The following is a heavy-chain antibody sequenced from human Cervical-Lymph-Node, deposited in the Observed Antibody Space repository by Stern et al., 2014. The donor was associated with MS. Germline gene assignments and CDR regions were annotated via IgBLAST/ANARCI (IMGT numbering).Heavy chain of an antibody. CDR3: ARTYCSSTSCYTGEYYFDY. D-gene: IGHD2-2*02. Sequence: QLQLQESGPGLVKPSETLSLTCTVSGGSVSSGSYYWSWIRQPPGKGLEWIGYIYYSGSTNYNPSLKSRVTISVDTSKNQFSLKLSSVTAADTAVYYCARTYCSSTSCYTGEYYFDYWGQGTLVTVSS. V-gene: IGHV4-61*01. CDR2: IYYSGST. J-gene: IGHJ4*02. CDR1: GGSVSSGSYY.